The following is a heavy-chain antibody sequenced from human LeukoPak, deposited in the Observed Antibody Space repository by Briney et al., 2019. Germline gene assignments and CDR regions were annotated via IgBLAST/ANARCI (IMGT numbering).Heavy chain of an antibody. V-gene: IGHV3-23*01. J-gene: IGHJ4*02. D-gene: IGHD4-23*01. CDR2: ISGSGGGT. CDR3: AKRSDYGGDWKYFDY. CDR1: GFTFNNYA. Sequence: GGSLRLSCAASGFTFNNYAMSWVRQAPGKGLEWVSAISGSGGGTYYADSVKGRFTISRDNSKNTLYLQMNSLRAGDTAIYYCAKRSDYGGDWKYFDYWGQGTLVTVSS.